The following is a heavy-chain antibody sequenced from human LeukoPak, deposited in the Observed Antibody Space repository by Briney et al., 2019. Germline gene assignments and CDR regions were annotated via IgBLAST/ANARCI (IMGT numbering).Heavy chain of an antibody. V-gene: IGHV3-33*08. D-gene: IGHD4-17*01. J-gene: IGHJ4*02. Sequence: GGSLRLSCAASGFXFSSYGIHWVRQAPGKGLKWVAVIWYDGRDKYYADSVKGRFTISRDNSKNTLYLQMNSLRAEDTAVYYCARDHRTTVTVYYFDYWGQGTLVTVSS. CDR2: IWYDGRDK. CDR1: GFXFSSYG. CDR3: ARDHRTTVTVYYFDY.